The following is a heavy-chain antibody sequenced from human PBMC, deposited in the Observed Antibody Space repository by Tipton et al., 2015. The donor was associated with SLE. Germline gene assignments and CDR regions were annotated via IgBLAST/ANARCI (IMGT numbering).Heavy chain of an antibody. D-gene: IGHD4-17*01. CDR3: ARGLLENTVSY. Sequence: QLVQSGAEVKKPGSSVKVSCKASGGTFSSYAISWVRQAPGQGLEWMGGIIPILGIANYAQKFQGRVTMTTDTSTSTAYMELRSLRSDGTAVYYCARGLLENTVSYWGQGTLVTVSS. J-gene: IGHJ4*02. CDR1: GGTFSSYA. CDR2: IIPILGIA. V-gene: IGHV1-69*09.